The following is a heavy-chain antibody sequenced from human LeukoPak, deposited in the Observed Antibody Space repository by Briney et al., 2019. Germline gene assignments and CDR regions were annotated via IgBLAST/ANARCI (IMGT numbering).Heavy chain of an antibody. Sequence: SVKVSCKASGYTFTSYGISWVRQAPGQGLEWMGSIIPFLGTTNYAQKFQGRVTITADEPTRTAYMELTYVRSDDTAVYYCTIIPNVILFTHYFEYWGQGTLVTVSS. D-gene: IGHD2-21*01. J-gene: IGHJ4*02. CDR3: TIIPNVILFTHYFEY. CDR1: GYTFTSYG. V-gene: IGHV1-69*11. CDR2: IIPFLGTT.